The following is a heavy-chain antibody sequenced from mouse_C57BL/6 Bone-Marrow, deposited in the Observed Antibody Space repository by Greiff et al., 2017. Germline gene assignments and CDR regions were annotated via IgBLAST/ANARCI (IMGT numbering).Heavy chain of an antibody. V-gene: IGHV1-81*01. CDR3: ARFITTVVAPIWYAMDY. D-gene: IGHD1-1*01. Sequence: VKLQQSGAELARPGASVKLSCKASGYTFTSYGISWVKQRTGQGLEWIGEIYPRSGNTYYNEKFKGKATLTADKSSSTAYMELRSLTSEDSAVYCCARFITTVVAPIWYAMDYWGQGTSVTVSA. J-gene: IGHJ4*01. CDR2: IYPRSGNT. CDR1: GYTFTSYG.